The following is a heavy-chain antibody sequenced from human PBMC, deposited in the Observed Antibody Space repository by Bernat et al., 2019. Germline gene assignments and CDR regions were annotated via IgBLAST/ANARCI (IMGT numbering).Heavy chain of an antibody. CDR3: AASFLAPGGFDI. V-gene: IGHV3-15*01. D-gene: IGHD3-3*01. CDR2: IRSKTAGGTI. J-gene: IGHJ3*02. Sequence: EVHLEESVGGLVEPGGSLTLSCAASEFTFTNAWLGWVRQAPGKGLEWLGRIRSKTAGGTIDYTPPVEGRFTISGDESKNTVYLQMNGLKTEDTAAYYCAASFLAPGGFDIWGQGTMVTVSP. CDR1: EFTFTNAW.